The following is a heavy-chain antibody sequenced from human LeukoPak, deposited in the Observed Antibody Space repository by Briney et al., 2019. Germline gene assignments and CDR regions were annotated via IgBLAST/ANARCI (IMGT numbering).Heavy chain of an antibody. CDR1: GFTFSSYW. V-gene: IGHV3-7*01. Sequence: PGGSLRLSCAASGFTFSSYWMSWVRQAPGKGLEWVANIKQDGSEEYYVDSVKGRFTISRDNAKNSLYLQMNSLRAEDTAVYYCARDGDYGDTDAFDIWGQGTMVTVSS. J-gene: IGHJ3*02. CDR3: ARDGDYGDTDAFDI. CDR2: IKQDGSEE. D-gene: IGHD4-17*01.